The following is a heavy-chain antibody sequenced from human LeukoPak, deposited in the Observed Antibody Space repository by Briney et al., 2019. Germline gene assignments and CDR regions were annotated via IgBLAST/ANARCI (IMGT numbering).Heavy chain of an antibody. D-gene: IGHD2-21*02. CDR3: AKGSGVTAIVAGFDY. V-gene: IGHV3-30*04. CDR2: ISYDGSNK. Sequence: PGGSLRLSCAASGFTFSSYAMHWVRQAPGKGLEWVAVISYDGSNKYYADSVRGRFTISRDNSKNTLYLQMNSLRAEDTAVYYCAKGSGVTAIVAGFDYWGQGTLVTVSS. J-gene: IGHJ4*02. CDR1: GFTFSSYA.